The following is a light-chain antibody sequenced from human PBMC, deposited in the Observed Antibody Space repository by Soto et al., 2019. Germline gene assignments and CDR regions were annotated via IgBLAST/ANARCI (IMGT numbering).Light chain of an antibody. V-gene: IGKV3-15*01. Sequence: EIMMTQSPATLSVSPGARATLSCRTSQSVSSNFDWYQEQPGQAPRLLIYDASTRAAGIPVRFSGSGSGTDFTLTISSLQSEDFAVYYWQQYHNWPRTFGQGTKVEIK. J-gene: IGKJ1*01. CDR3: QQYHNWPRT. CDR1: QSVSSN. CDR2: DAS.